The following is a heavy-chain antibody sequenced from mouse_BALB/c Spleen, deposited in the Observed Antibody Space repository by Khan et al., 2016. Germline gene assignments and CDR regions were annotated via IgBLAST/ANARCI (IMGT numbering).Heavy chain of an antibody. J-gene: IGHJ3*02. Sequence: QVRLQQSGAELVRPGSSVKISCKASGYAFSGYWMNWVKQRPGQGLEWIGQIYPGDGDTNYNGKFQGKATLTADKSSSTASIQPSSLTSEDSAVSLCERGTALGSWGEGT. CDR3: ERGTALGS. V-gene: IGHV1-80*01. CDR1: GYAFSGYW. CDR2: IYPGDGDT. D-gene: IGHD3-3*01.